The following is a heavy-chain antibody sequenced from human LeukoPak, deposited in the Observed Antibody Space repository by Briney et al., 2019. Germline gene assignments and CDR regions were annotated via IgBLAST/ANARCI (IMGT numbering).Heavy chain of an antibody. D-gene: IGHD2-21*02. CDR1: GFTFDDYT. Sequence: PGGSLRLSCAASGFTFDDYTMHWVRQAPGKGLEWVSGINWNGGSTGYADSVKGRFTISRDNAKNSLYLQMNSLRAEDTALYYCARLAYCGGDCYYVYYYYMDVWGKGTTVTVSS. J-gene: IGHJ6*03. CDR2: INWNGGST. CDR3: ARLAYCGGDCYYVYYYYMDV. V-gene: IGHV3-20*04.